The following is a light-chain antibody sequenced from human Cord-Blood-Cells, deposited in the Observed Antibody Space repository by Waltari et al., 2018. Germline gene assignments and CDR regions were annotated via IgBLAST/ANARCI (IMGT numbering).Light chain of an antibody. CDR2: CAS. J-gene: IGKJ1*01. V-gene: IGKV3-20*01. CDR3: QQYGSSRGWT. CDR1: QSVSSSY. Sequence: ELVLTQSPGTLSLSPGERATLSCRASQSVSSSYLAWYQQQPGQAPRLLIYCASSRATGIPYRVSGSGSGTDFTLTVSRLEPEDCSVYYCQQYGSSRGWTFGQGTKVEIK.